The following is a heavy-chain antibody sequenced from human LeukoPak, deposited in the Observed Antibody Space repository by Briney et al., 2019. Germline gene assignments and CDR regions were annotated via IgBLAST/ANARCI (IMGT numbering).Heavy chain of an antibody. D-gene: IGHD3/OR15-3a*01. V-gene: IGHV3-74*01. CDR3: ARNSRTDFHY. CDR1: GFTFSSNW. Sequence: GGSQRLSCAASGFTFSSNWMHWIRQGPGKGLVWVSRINSDGSSTIYADSVKGRFTISRDNAKNTLFLQMDSLRAEDTAVYYCARNSRTDFHYGGQGTLVTVSS. CDR2: INSDGSST. J-gene: IGHJ4*02.